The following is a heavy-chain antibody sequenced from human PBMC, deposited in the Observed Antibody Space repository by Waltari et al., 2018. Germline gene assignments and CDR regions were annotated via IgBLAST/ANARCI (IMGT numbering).Heavy chain of an antibody. D-gene: IGHD6-13*01. CDR2: IYTSGST. V-gene: IGHV4-61*02. Sequence: QVQLQESGPGLVKPSQTLSLTCTVSGGSISSGSSYWSWIRQPAGKGLEWIGRIYTSGSTNYNPSLKSRVTISVDTSKNQFSLKLSSVTAADTAVYYCARGSSWSPDYWGQGTLVTVSS. CDR3: ARGSSWSPDY. CDR1: GGSISSGSSY. J-gene: IGHJ4*02.